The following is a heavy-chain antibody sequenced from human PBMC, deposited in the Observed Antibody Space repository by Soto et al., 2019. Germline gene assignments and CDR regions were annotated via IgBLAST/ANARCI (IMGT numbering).Heavy chain of an antibody. CDR2: ISSTSSPI. D-gene: IGHD3-10*01. CDR3: ARDMGDGSGRFCCYFDY. CDR1: GFRFSSYG. V-gene: IGHV3-48*02. Sequence: EVQLVESGGGLVQSGGSLRLSCEASGFRFSSYGMNWVRLVPGKGLEWVSYISSTSSPIDYADSVKGRFTVSRDNAKNSLYLQMNSLSDDDTAVYYCARDMGDGSGRFCCYFDYWGQGTPVTVSS. J-gene: IGHJ4*02.